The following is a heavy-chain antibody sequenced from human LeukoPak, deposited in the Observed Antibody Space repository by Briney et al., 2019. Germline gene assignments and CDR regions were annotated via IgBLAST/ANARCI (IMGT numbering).Heavy chain of an antibody. V-gene: IGHV3-33*01. J-gene: IGHJ4*02. Sequence: GRSLRLSCAASGFTFSSYGMHWVRQAPGKGLEWVAVIWYDGSNKYYADSVKGRFTISRDNSKSTLYLQMNSLRAEDTAVYYCARVDGSGWSPLDYWGQGTLVTVSS. CDR1: GFTFSSYG. D-gene: IGHD6-19*01. CDR2: IWYDGSNK. CDR3: ARVDGSGWSPLDY.